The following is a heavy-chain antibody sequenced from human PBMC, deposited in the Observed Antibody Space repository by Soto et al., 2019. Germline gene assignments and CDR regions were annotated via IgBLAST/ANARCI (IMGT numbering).Heavy chain of an antibody. CDR1: GGSLSDYY. V-gene: IGHV4-34*01. CDR2: ISHSGST. CDR3: ARGSYRLHSYDSSGFYHYVDY. J-gene: IGHJ4*02. Sequence: PSETLSLTCAVYGGSLSDYYWTWIRQPPGKGLEWIGEISHSGSTNYTPSLESRVTISIDTSKNRFSLKLSSVTAADTAVYYCARGSYRLHSYDSSGFYHYVDYWGQGALVTVSS. D-gene: IGHD3-22*01.